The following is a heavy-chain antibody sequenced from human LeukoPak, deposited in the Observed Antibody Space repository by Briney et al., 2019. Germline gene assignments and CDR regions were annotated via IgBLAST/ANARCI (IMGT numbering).Heavy chain of an antibody. CDR3: ARDRSGYDFDY. V-gene: IGHV3-66*01. J-gene: IGHJ4*02. D-gene: IGHD5-12*01. CDR1: GFTVSSKY. CDR2: IYSGGST. Sequence: GGSLRLSCAASGFTVSSKYMSWVRQAPGKGLEWVSVIYSGGSTYYADSVKGRFTISRDNSKNTVYLQMNSLRAEDTAVYYCARDRSGYDFDYWGQGTLVTVSS.